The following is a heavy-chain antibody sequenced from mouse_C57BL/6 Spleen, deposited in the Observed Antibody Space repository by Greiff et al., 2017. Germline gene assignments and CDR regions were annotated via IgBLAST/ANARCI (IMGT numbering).Heavy chain of an antibody. CDR1: GYTFTSYW. CDR3: ARSGDYGAWGNYYAMDY. D-gene: IGHD2-4*01. Sequence: QVQLQQPGTELVKPGASVKLSCKASGYTFTSYWLHWVKQRPGQGLEWIGNINPSNGGTNYNEKFKSKATLTVDKSSSTAYMQLSSLTSEDSAVYYCARSGDYGAWGNYYAMDYWGQGTSVTVSS. V-gene: IGHV1-53*01. J-gene: IGHJ4*01. CDR2: INPSNGGT.